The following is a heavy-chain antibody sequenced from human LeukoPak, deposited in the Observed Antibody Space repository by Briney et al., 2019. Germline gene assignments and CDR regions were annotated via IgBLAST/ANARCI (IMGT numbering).Heavy chain of an antibody. CDR3: ARDLISGHYTFDY. Sequence: PGGSLRLSCAASGFTFSSFSMNWVRQAPGKGLEWVSYISSTSSTIYYGDSVKGRFTVSRDNAKNSLYLQMNSLRDDDTAVYYCARDLISGHYTFDYWGQGTLVTVSS. J-gene: IGHJ4*02. CDR2: ISSTSSTI. V-gene: IGHV3-48*02. D-gene: IGHD1-26*01. CDR1: GFTFSSFS.